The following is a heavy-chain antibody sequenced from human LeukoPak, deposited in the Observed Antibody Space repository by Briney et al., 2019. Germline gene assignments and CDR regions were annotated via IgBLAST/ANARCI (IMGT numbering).Heavy chain of an antibody. CDR1: GFTFSSYG. CDR2: IRYDGSNK. CDR3: AKDSTDIVVVPAAIGPYYYYYMDV. D-gene: IGHD2-2*02. Sequence: PGGSLRLSCAASGFTFSSYGMHWVRQAPGKGLEWVAFIRYDGSNKYYADSVKGRFTISRDNSKNTLYLQMNSLRAEDTAVYYCAKDSTDIVVVPAAIGPYYYYYMDVWGKGTTVTVSS. J-gene: IGHJ6*03. V-gene: IGHV3-30*02.